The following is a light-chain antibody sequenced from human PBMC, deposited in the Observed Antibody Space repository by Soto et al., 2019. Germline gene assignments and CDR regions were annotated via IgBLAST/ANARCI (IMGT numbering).Light chain of an antibody. J-gene: IGLJ2*01. CDR3: ASYAGSDNFVV. CDR1: SSDVGGYNY. Sequence: QSALTQPPSASGSPGQSVTISCTGTSSDVGGYNYVSWYQRHPDRAPKLMIYEVTKRPSGVPDRFSGSKSGSTASLTVSELQAEDEADYYCASYAGSDNFVVFGGGTKLTVL. CDR2: EVT. V-gene: IGLV2-8*01.